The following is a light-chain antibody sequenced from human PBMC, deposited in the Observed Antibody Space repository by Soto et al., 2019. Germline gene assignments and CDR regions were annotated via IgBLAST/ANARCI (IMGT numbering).Light chain of an antibody. J-gene: IGKJ1*01. Sequence: DIAMTQSPDSLAVSLGERATINCESSQSVLYSLAWYQQKSGQPPKLLIYWASTRESGVPDRFSGSGSGTDFTLTISSLQAEDVAVYYCQQYYSSPWTFGQGTKVDIK. CDR1: QSVLYS. V-gene: IGKV4-1*01. CDR3: QQYYSSPWT. CDR2: WAS.